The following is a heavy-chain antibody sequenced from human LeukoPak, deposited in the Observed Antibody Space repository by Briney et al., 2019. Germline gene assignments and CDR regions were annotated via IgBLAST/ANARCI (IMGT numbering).Heavy chain of an antibody. CDR2: INTNTGNP. D-gene: IGHD1-1*01. J-gene: IGHJ4*02. CDR3: ARPAPTNYFDY. Sequence: VSVNVSCKASGYTLTSYAMNWVRQAPGQGLEWMGWINTNTGNPTYAQGFTGRFVFSLDTSVSTAYLQISSLKAEDTAVYYCARPAPTNYFDYWGQGTLVTVSS. CDR1: GYTLTSYA. V-gene: IGHV7-4-1*02.